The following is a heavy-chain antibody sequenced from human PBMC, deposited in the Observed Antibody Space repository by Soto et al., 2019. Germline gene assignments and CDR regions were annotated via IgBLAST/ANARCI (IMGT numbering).Heavy chain of an antibody. V-gene: IGHV4-4*07. J-gene: IGHJ3*02. CDR2: IYTSGST. CDR3: RRAAGYYDSSAYYRDEYAFDI. D-gene: IGHD3-22*01. Sequence: SETLSLSCTVSGGSISSYYWSWIRQPAGKGLEWIGRIYTSGSTNYNPSLKSRVTMSVDTSKNQFSLTLSPVTAADTAVYYCRRAAGYYDSSAYYRDEYAFDIWGQGTMVTVSS. CDR1: GGSISSYY.